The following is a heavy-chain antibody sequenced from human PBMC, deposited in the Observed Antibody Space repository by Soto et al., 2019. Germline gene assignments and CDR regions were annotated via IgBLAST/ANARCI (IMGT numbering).Heavy chain of an antibody. CDR3: ARGPPFH. J-gene: IGHJ4*02. Sequence: TLSHTCAVSGGSSIGGGYSWSWIRQPPGKGLEWIGYIYHSGSTYYNPSLKSRVTISVDRSKNQFSLKLSSVTAADTAVYYCARGPPFHWGQGTLVTVSS. CDR2: IYHSGST. CDR1: GGSSIGGGYS. D-gene: IGHD3-16*01. V-gene: IGHV4-30-2*01.